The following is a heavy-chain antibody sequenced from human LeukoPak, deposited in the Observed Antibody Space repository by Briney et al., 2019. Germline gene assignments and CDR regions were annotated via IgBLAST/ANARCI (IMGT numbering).Heavy chain of an antibody. J-gene: IGHJ3*02. CDR3: SRTYYDFWSGYRKDVFDI. CDR2: IYHSGST. Sequence: PSETLSLTCTVSGYSISSGYYWGWIRQPPGKGLEWIGSIYHSGSTYYNPSLKSRVTISVDTSKNQFSLKLSSVTAADTAVYYCSRTYYDFWSGYRKDVFDIWGQGTMGTVSS. CDR1: GYSISSGYY. D-gene: IGHD3-3*01. V-gene: IGHV4-38-2*02.